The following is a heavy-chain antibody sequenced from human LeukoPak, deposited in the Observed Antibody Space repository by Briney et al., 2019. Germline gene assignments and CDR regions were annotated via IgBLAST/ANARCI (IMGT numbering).Heavy chain of an antibody. CDR1: GGSISSSTYY. CDR3: ARQVVAVAGTGYFDY. J-gene: IGHJ4*02. CDR2: IYNSGST. D-gene: IGHD6-19*01. Sequence: SETLSLTCSVSGGSISSSTYYWGWIRQPPGKGLEWIGNIYNSGSTYYNASLKSRGTISVDTSKNQFSLKLNSVTAADTAVYFCARQVVAVAGTGYFDYWGQGTLVTVSS. V-gene: IGHV4-39*01.